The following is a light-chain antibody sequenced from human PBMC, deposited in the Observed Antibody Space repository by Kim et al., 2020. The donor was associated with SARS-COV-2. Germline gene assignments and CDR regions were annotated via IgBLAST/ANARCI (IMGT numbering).Light chain of an antibody. CDR3: QAWDNTWV. CDR2: QDT. J-gene: IGLJ3*02. V-gene: IGLV3-1*01. CDR1: KLGDRY. Sequence: VSVSAGQTVPIPCAGNKLGDRYSSWYQQRPGQAPVLDIYQDTKRPSGIPGRFVGSNAGNTATLTISGAQAMDEADYYCQAWDNTWVFGGGTQLTVL.